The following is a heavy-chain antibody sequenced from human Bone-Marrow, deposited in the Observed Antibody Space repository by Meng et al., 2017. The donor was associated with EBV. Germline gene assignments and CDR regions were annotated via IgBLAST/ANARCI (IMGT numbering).Heavy chain of an antibody. J-gene: IGHJ2*01. CDR3: ARVNGDFSYWYFDL. V-gene: IGHV3-11*01. CDR2: ISTRGNAI. CDR1: TFMFSDYY. Sequence: VQLVESGGGNVKPGGSLRLSCAASTFMFSDYYMSWIRQAPGKGLEWVSYISTRGNAIDYADSVKGRFTISRDNAKNSLYLQMNSLRPDDTAVYYCARVNGDFSYWYFDLWGRGTLVTVSS. D-gene: IGHD4-17*01.